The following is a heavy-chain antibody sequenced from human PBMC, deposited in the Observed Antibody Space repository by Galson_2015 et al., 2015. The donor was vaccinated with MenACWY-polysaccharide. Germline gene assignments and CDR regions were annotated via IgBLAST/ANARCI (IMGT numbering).Heavy chain of an antibody. CDR1: GFTFGDYA. Sequence: SLRLSCAASGFTFGDYAMGWVRQAPGKGLEWVGFIRCKASGEPTGYASSVKGRFTVSRDDSKSTAYLNMNSLQTEDTGIYYCTRDRPIDYWGQGTLVTVSS. J-gene: IGHJ4*02. CDR3: TRDRPIDY. CDR2: IRCKASGEPT. D-gene: IGHD6-6*01. V-gene: IGHV3-49*04.